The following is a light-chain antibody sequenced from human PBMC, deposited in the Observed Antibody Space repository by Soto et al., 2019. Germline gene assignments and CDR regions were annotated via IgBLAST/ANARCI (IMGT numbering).Light chain of an antibody. Sequence: EIVMTQSPATLSLSPGERATLSCRASQSISSHLAWYQQKPGQAPRLLMYDASNRATGFPARFSGSGSGTDFTLTISSREPEDFAVYSCQQRSNWPLTFGGGTKVEI. CDR1: QSISSH. V-gene: IGKV3-11*01. CDR3: QQRSNWPLT. CDR2: DAS. J-gene: IGKJ4*01.